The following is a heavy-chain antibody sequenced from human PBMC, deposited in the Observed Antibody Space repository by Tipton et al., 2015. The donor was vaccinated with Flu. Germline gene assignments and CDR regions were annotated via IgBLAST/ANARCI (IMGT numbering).Heavy chain of an antibody. J-gene: IGHJ4*02. D-gene: IGHD3-22*01. CDR1: GGSISSGRYY. CDR3: ARVRSYYDSSGYYYAFDY. CDR2: IYTSGST. Sequence: TLSLTCTVSGGSISSGRYYWSWIRPPAGKGLEWIGRIYTSGSTNYNPSLKSRVTISVDTSKNQFSLKLSSVTAADTAVYYCARVRSYYDSSGYYYAFDYWGQGTLVTVSS. V-gene: IGHV4-61*02.